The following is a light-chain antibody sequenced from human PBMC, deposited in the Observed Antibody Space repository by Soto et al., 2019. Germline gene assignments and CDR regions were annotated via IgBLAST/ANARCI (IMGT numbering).Light chain of an antibody. CDR1: QSIGIY. J-gene: IGKJ2*01. CDR2: AAS. Sequence: DIQLTQSPSSLSASVGDRVTITCRTSQSIGIYLNWYQQQPGKVPKLLIYAASNLQRGVPLRVSGSGTGKEFTLTISSLQRENFATYFCQQGYSIPTVGQGTKVGIK. V-gene: IGKV1-39*01. CDR3: QQGYSIPT.